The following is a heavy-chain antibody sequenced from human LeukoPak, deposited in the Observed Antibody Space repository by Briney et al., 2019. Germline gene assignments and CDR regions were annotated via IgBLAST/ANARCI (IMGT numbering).Heavy chain of an antibody. J-gene: IGHJ4*02. CDR1: GYTFTSYG. V-gene: IGHV1-18*01. Sequence: ASVKVSCKASGYTFTSYGISWVRQAPGQRREWMGWSSAYNGNTNNAQKLQGRVTMTTDTSTSTAYMGLRSLRSDDTAVYYCARDSCSGGSCYFDYWGQGTLVTVSS. D-gene: IGHD2-15*01. CDR3: ARDSCSGGSCYFDY. CDR2: SSAYNGNT.